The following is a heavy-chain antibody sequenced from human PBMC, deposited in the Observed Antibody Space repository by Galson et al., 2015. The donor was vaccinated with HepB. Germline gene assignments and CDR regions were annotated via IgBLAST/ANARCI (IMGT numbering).Heavy chain of an antibody. Sequence: SLRLSCAASRFPFNNAWMTWVRQAPGRGLEWVGRIKSKTDGETTDYAAPVKGRFTISRDDSKNSLYLQMNSLKTEDAAVYYCTTDVYYSTYWSWLDPWGQGTLVTVSS. CDR1: RFPFNNAW. D-gene: IGHD2-8*02. V-gene: IGHV3-15*01. CDR2: IKSKTDGETT. CDR3: TTDVYYSTYWSWLDP. J-gene: IGHJ5*02.